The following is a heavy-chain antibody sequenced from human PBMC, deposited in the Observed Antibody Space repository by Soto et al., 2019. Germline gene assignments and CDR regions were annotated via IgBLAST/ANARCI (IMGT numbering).Heavy chain of an antibody. CDR3: TKELRHSSGCNGAFDI. J-gene: IGHJ3*02. CDR1: GFTFSNAW. D-gene: IGHD6-19*01. CDR2: IKSKTEGGTT. Sequence: GGSLRLSCAASGFTFSNAWMSWVRQAPGKGLEWVGRIKSKTEGGTTDFPAPVKGRFTISRDDSKNTLFLQMNSLRTEDTAVYYCTKELRHSSGCNGAFDIWGQGTMVTVSS. V-gene: IGHV3-15*01.